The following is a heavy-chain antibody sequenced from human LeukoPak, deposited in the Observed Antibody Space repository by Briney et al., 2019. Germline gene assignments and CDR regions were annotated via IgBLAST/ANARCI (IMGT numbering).Heavy chain of an antibody. CDR1: GGSFSGYY. V-gene: IGHV4-34*01. J-gene: IGHJ3*02. CDR3: ARLRYFDWTDAFDN. D-gene: IGHD3-9*01. Sequence: RSETLSLTCAVYGGSFSGYYWSWIRQPPGKGLEWIGEINHSGSTNYNPSLKSRVTISVDTSKNQFSLKLSSVTAADTAVYYCARLRYFDWTDAFDNWGQGTMVTVSS. CDR2: INHSGST.